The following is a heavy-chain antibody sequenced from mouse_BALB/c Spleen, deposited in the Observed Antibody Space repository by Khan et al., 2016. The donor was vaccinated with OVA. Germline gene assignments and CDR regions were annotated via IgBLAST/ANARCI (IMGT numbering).Heavy chain of an antibody. CDR2: IKTKTGEP. CDR3: ARASYYDYDATAY. Sequence: QIQLVQSGPELKKPGETVKISCKASGYIFTNNGMNWLQQAPGKGLKWMGWIKTKTGEPSYTEEFKGRFAFSLETSASSSYLQNNNLKNDDTTTYFCARASYYDYDATAYWGQGTLVTVSA. CDR1: GYIFTNNG. V-gene: IGHV9-3*02. D-gene: IGHD2-4*01. J-gene: IGHJ3*01.